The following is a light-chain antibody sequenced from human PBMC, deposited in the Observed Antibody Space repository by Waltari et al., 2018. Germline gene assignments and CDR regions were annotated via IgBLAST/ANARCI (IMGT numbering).Light chain of an antibody. V-gene: IGLV10-54*04. CDR2: RNT. J-gene: IGLJ3*02. CDR1: SKNVGDAG. CDR3: SAWDGSLNTWL. Sequence: QAGLTQPPSVSKGLRQTATLTCSRNSKNVGDAGAYWLQQHQGHPPKVLSYRNTHRPSGVSERFSASRSGNTASLTISGLQPEDEADYYCSAWDGSLNTWLFGGGTKLTVL.